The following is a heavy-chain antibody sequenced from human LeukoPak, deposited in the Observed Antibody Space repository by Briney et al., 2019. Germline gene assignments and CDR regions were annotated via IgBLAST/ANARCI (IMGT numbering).Heavy chain of an antibody. V-gene: IGHV1-2*02. J-gene: IGHJ4*02. CDR3: ARAPAPIKYNLDY. Sequence: ASVKFSCKASGYCFTGYYMHWVRQAPGQGLEWMGWISPNSGAASYAQKFQGRVTLTKDTSISAAYMELSSLTSDDTAVYYCARAPAPIKYNLDYWGQGTLVTVSS. CDR1: GYCFTGYY. D-gene: IGHD1-14*01. CDR2: ISPNSGAA.